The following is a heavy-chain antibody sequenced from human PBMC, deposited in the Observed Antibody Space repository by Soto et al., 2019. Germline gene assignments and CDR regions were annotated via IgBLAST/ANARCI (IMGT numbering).Heavy chain of an antibody. Sequence: PSETLSLTCTVSGGSISSSSYYWGWIRQPPGKGLEWIGSIYYSGSTYYNPSLKSRVTISVDTSKNQFSLKLSSVTAADTAVYYCARGYCSSTSCFYYYGMDVWGQGTTVTVSS. CDR1: GGSISSSSYY. V-gene: IGHV4-39*01. J-gene: IGHJ6*02. CDR3: ARGYCSSTSCFYYYGMDV. CDR2: IYYSGST. D-gene: IGHD2-2*01.